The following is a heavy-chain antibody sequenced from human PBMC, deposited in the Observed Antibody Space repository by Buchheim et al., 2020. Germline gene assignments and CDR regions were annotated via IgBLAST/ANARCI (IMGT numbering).Heavy chain of an antibody. CDR1: GGSISSSSYY. CDR3: ARPRGYCSGGSCYTPRNYYYYGMDV. J-gene: IGHJ6*02. D-gene: IGHD2-15*01. Sequence: QLQLQESGPGLVKPSETLSLTCTVSGGSISSSSYYWGWIRQPPGKGLEWIGSIYYSGSTYYNPSLKSRVTISVDTSKHQFSLKLSSVTAADTAVYYCARPRGYCSGGSCYTPRNYYYYGMDVWGQGTT. V-gene: IGHV4-39*01. CDR2: IYYSGST.